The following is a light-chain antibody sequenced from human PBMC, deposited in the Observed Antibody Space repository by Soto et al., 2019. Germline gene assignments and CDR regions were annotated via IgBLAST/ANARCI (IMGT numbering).Light chain of an antibody. CDR1: SSDVGGYTS. CDR2: DVT. V-gene: IGLV2-11*01. J-gene: IGLJ1*01. Sequence: QSAPTQPRSVSGSPGRSVSISCTGTSSDVGGYTSVSWYQQYPGQAPKLMIFDVTKRPSGVPDRFSGSKSGNTASLTISGLQAEDEADYYCCSYAGSYIFVFGSGTKVTVL. CDR3: CSYAGSYIFV.